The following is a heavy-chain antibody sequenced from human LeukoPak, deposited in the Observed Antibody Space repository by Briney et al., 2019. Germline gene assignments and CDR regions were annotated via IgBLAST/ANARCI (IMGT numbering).Heavy chain of an antibody. V-gene: IGHV4-31*03. J-gene: IGHJ6*03. CDR2: IYYSGST. CDR3: ARVRGSGRSYYYYYMDV. Sequence: SETLSLTCTVSGGSISSGGYYWSWIRLHPGKGLEWIGYIYYSGSTYYNPSLKSRVTISVDTSKNQFSLKLSSVTAADTAVYYCARVRGSGRSYYYYYMDVWGKGTTVTVSS. CDR1: GGSISSGGYY. D-gene: IGHD6-19*01.